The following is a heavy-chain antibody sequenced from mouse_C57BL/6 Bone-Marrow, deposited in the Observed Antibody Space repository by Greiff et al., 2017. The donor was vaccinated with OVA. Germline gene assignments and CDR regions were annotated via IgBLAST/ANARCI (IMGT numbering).Heavy chain of an antibody. Sequence: EVNVVESGEGLVKPGGSLKLSCAASGFTFSSYAMSWVRQTPEKRLEWVAYISSGGDYIYYADTVKGRFTISRDNARNTLYLQMSSLKSEDTAMYYCTRYDYDGPYAMDYWGQGTSVTVSS. CDR3: TRYDYDGPYAMDY. D-gene: IGHD2-4*01. J-gene: IGHJ4*01. CDR2: ISSGGDYI. V-gene: IGHV5-9-1*02. CDR1: GFTFSSYA.